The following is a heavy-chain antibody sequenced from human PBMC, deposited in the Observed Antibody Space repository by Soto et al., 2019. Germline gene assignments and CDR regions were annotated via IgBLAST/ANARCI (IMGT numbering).Heavy chain of an antibody. CDR2: IVPIFGVT. CDR1: GGNFRSYA. V-gene: IGHV1-69*01. J-gene: IGHJ6*02. D-gene: IGHD2-21*01. CDR3: ARPDERGYSSNHLYYYALDV. Sequence: QVQLVQSGAELKKPGSSVKVSCKASGGNFRSYAISWVRQAPGQGLEWMGGIVPIFGVTNYAQRFQGRVTITADESTSTAYMELSSLRSDDTAVYYCARPDERGYSSNHLYYYALDVWGQGTTVTVTS.